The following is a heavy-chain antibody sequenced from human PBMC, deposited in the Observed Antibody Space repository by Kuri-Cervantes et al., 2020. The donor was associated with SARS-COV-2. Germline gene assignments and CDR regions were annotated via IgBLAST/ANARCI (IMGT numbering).Heavy chain of an antibody. CDR3: ARSAVRMVRGVIHY. D-gene: IGHD3-10*01. J-gene: IGHJ4*02. CDR2: INHSGST. Sequence: ESLKISCAVYGGSFSGYYWSWIRQPPGKGLEWIGKINHSGSTNYNPSLKSRVTISVDTSKNQFSLKLSSVTAADTAVYYCARSAVRMVRGVIHYWGQGTLVTVSS. V-gene: IGHV4-34*01. CDR1: GGSFSGYY.